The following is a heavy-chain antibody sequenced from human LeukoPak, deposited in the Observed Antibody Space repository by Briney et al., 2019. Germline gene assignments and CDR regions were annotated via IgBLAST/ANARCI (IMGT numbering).Heavy chain of an antibody. CDR2: ISAYNGNT. V-gene: IGHV1-18*01. J-gene: IGHJ4*02. CDR3: ASSGYSYVSGGTYDYYFDY. Sequence: ASVKVSCKASGYTFTSYGISWVRQAPGQGLEWMGWISAYNGNTNYAQKLQGRVTMTTDTSTSTAYMELSSLRSEDTAVYYCASSGYSYVSGGTYDYYFDYWGQGTLVTVSS. CDR1: GYTFTSYG. D-gene: IGHD5-18*01.